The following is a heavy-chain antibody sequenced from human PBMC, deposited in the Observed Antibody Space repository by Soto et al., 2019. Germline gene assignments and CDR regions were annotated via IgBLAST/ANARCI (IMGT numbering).Heavy chain of an antibody. J-gene: IGHJ6*02. CDR2: IIPIFGTA. CDR1: GGTFSSYA. CDR3: ARDPLLGSEDYYYGMDV. D-gene: IGHD3-10*01. Sequence: QVQLVQSGAEVKKPGSSVKVSCKASGGTFSSYAISWVRQAPGQGLEWMGGIIPIFGTANYAQKFQGRVTITADESTSTAYMELSSLRSEDTAVYYCARDPLLGSEDYYYGMDVWGQGTTVTVSS. V-gene: IGHV1-69*12.